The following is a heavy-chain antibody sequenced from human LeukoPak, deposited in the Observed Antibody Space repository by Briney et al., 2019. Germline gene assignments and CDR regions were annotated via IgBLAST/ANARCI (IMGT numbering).Heavy chain of an antibody. J-gene: IGHJ4*02. V-gene: IGHV4-39*07. D-gene: IGHD6-6*01. Sequence: SETLSLTCTVSGDSISSTSHYWAWVRQPPGKGLEWIGSIYYSGSTHYNPSLKSRVTISMDTSKNQFSLKLKSVTAADTAVYYCARGRARPGIDYWGQGTLVTVSS. CDR3: ARGRARPGIDY. CDR2: IYYSGST. CDR1: GDSISSTSHY.